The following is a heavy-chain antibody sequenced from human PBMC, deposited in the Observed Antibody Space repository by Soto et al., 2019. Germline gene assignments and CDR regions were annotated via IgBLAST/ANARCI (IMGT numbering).Heavy chain of an antibody. CDR1: GGSISSGGYY. J-gene: IGHJ4*02. D-gene: IGHD3-9*01. CDR3: ARAVDYDILTGPHFDY. CDR2: IYYSGST. V-gene: IGHV4-31*03. Sequence: SGTLSLTCTVSGGSISSGGYYWSWIRQHPGKGLEWIGYIYYSGSTYYNPSLKSRVTISVDTSKNQFSLKLSSVTAADTAVYYCARAVDYDILTGPHFDYWGQGTLVTVSS.